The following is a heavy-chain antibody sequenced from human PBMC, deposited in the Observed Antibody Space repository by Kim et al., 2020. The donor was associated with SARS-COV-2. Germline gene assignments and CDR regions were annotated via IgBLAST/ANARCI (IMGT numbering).Heavy chain of an antibody. J-gene: IGHJ6*02. CDR3: ARTLVLSGYYGMDV. D-gene: IGHD3-10*01. V-gene: IGHV3-33*01. Sequence: YPDSVKGQFTISRDSSKNTLYLKMSSLRAEDTAVYYCARTLVLSGYYGMDVWGQGTTVTVSS.